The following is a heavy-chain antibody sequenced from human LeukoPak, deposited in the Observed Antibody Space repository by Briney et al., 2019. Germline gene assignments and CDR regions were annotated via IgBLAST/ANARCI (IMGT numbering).Heavy chain of an antibody. D-gene: IGHD3-10*01. Sequence: ASVKVSCKASGYTFTAQYMHWVRQAPGQGLEWMGWINPNNGDTKYAQSFLGRVTMTRDTSTTTAYMELSSLRSEDTAVYYCARGLAYYGSGSFFDYWGQGTLVTVSS. CDR1: GYTFTAQY. CDR3: ARGLAYYGSGSFFDY. V-gene: IGHV1-2*02. CDR2: INPNNGDT. J-gene: IGHJ4*02.